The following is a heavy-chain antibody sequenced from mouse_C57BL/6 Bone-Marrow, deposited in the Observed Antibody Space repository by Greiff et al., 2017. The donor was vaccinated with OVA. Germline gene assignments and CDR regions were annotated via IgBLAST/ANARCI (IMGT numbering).Heavy chain of an antibody. V-gene: IGHV1-55*01. J-gene: IGHJ3*01. CDR1: GYTFTSYW. Sequence: QVQLQQPGAELVKPGASVKMSCKASGYTFTSYWLTWVKQRPGQGLEWIGDIYPGSGGTNYNEKFKSKATLTVDTSSSTAYMQLSSLTSEDSAVYYCESSSITTVCFAYWGQGTLVTVSA. CDR2: IYPGSGGT. CDR3: ESSSITTVCFAY. D-gene: IGHD1-1*01.